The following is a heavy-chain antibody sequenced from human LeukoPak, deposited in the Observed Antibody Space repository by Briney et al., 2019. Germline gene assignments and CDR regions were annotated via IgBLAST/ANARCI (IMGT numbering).Heavy chain of an antibody. J-gene: IGHJ4*02. Sequence: GGSLRLSCATSGFTFSDYYMSWIRQAPGKGLEWVSYINSSGSTIYYADSVKGRFTISRDNAKNSLYLQMNSLRAEDTAVYYCARVSPGDRISFDYWGQGTLVTVSS. D-gene: IGHD7-27*01. CDR1: GFTFSDYY. V-gene: IGHV3-11*01. CDR3: ARVSPGDRISFDY. CDR2: INSSGSTI.